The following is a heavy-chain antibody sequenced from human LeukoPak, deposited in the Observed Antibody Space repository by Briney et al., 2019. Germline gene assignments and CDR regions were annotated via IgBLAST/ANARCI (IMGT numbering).Heavy chain of an antibody. CDR2: ISAYNSNT. J-gene: IGHJ4*02. D-gene: IGHD5-18*01. Sequence: GASVKFSCKASGYTFTSYGISWVRQAPGQGLEWMGWISAYNSNTNYAQKLQGRVTMTTDTSTSTAYMELRSLRSDDTAVYYCARDDTAMVSFDYWGQGTLVTVSS. V-gene: IGHV1-18*01. CDR3: ARDDTAMVSFDY. CDR1: GYTFTSYG.